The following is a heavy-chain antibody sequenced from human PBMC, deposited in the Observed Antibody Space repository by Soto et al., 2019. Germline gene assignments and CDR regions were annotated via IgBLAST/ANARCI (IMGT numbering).Heavy chain of an antibody. J-gene: IGHJ3*02. Sequence: SQTLSLTCTVSGYSISSGYYWGWIRQPPGKGLEWIGSIYHSGSTYYNPSLKSRVTISVDTSKNQFSLKLSSVTAADTAVYYCARTPPPGVLEAFDIWGQGTMVTVSS. D-gene: IGHD3-3*01. CDR2: IYHSGST. CDR3: ARTPPPGVLEAFDI. CDR1: GYSISSGYY. V-gene: IGHV4-38-2*02.